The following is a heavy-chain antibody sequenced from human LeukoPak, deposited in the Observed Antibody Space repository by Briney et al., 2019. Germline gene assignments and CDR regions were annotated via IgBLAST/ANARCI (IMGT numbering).Heavy chain of an antibody. CDR3: ARGRLRSLFDY. Sequence: ASVKVSFKASGYTFTSFYLHWVRQAPGQGLEWMGIINPSGGSTSYAQKFQGRVTMTRDMSTSTLYMELSSLRSEDTAVYYCARGRLRSLFDYWGQGTLVTVSS. CDR2: INPSGGST. D-gene: IGHD4-17*01. V-gene: IGHV1-46*01. CDR1: GYTFTSFY. J-gene: IGHJ4*02.